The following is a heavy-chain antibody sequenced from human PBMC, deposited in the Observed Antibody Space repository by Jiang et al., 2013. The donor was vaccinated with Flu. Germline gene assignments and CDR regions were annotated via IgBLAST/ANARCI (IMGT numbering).Heavy chain of an antibody. Sequence: QSGSELRSWGSVKVSCKASGYTFTSYAMNWVRQAPGQGLEWMGWINTNTGNPTYAQGFTGRFVFSLDTSVSTAYLQISSLKAEDTAVYYCARDGTARPRRLEWFREPDYYYYYYGMDVWGQGTTVTVSS. J-gene: IGHJ6*02. CDR1: GYTFTSYA. CDR3: ARDGTARPRRLEWFREPDYYYYYYGMDV. D-gene: IGHD3-10*01. V-gene: IGHV7-4-1*02. CDR2: INTNTGNP.